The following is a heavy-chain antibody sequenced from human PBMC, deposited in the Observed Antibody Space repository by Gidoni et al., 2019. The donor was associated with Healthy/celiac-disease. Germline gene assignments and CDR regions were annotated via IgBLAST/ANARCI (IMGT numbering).Heavy chain of an antibody. J-gene: IGHJ4*02. Sequence: EVQLVESGGGLVQPGRSLRLSCAASGFTFDDYAMHWVRQAPGKGLEWVSGISWNSGSIGYADSVKGRFTISRDNAKNSLYLQMNSLRAEDTALYYCAKDIGYSYGSGADYWGQGTLVTVSS. CDR3: AKDIGYSYGSGADY. CDR1: GFTFDDYA. CDR2: ISWNSGSI. V-gene: IGHV3-9*01. D-gene: IGHD5-18*01.